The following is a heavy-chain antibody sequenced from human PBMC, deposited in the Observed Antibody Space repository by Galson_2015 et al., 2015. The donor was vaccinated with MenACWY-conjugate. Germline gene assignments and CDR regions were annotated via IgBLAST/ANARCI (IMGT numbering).Heavy chain of an antibody. V-gene: IGHV4-59*08. J-gene: IGHJ4*02. CDR3: ARLPTWGSSFGYFDY. CDR2: IRDTGSL. CDR1: GASISSHH. Sequence: LSLTCTVSGASISSHHWSWFRQPPGKGLEWIAYIRDTGSLKDNPSLKSRVTMSANKSNNQFSLRLISVTAADTAVYYCARLPTWGSSFGYFDYWGQGTLVTVSS. D-gene: IGHD7-27*01.